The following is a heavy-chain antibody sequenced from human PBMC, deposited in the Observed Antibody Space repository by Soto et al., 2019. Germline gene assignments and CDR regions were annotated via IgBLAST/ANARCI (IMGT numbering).Heavy chain of an antibody. V-gene: IGHV4-61*01. D-gene: IGHD6-13*01. CDR3: ARRMLEYSSSWYGYYYYGMGV. Sequence: SETLSLTCIVSGDSVTSGSYYWTWLRQPPGKGLEWIGYISYTGRTKYNPSLKSRVTISVDKSKNQFSLKLSSVTAADTAVYYCARRMLEYSSSWYGYYYYGMGVWGQGTTVTVSS. CDR2: ISYTGRT. CDR1: GDSVTSGSYY. J-gene: IGHJ6*02.